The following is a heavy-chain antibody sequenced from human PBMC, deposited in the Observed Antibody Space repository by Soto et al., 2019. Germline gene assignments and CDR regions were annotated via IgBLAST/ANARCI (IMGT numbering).Heavy chain of an antibody. D-gene: IGHD3-3*01. CDR3: ARAVLTRAIFVVARVNWLDA. Sequence: SETLSLTCTVSGGSISSGDHYWSWIRQPPGKDLEWIGNIYYSGSTYYNPSLKSRVTISVDTSKNQFSLKLSSVTAADTAVYYCARAVLTRAIFVVARVNWLDAWGQGNLLRVS. CDR2: IYYSGST. CDR1: GGSISSGDHY. J-gene: IGHJ5*02. V-gene: IGHV4-30-4*01.